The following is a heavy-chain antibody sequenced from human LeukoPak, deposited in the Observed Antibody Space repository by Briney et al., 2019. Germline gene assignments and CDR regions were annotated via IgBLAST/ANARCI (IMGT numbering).Heavy chain of an antibody. D-gene: IGHD2-8*01. Sequence: SETLSLTCTVSGGSISSYYWSWIRQPAGKGLEWIGRIYTSGSTNYNPSLKSRVTMPVDTSKNQFSLKLSSVTAADTAVYYCARDRLMVYAGPWFDPWGQGTLVTVSS. V-gene: IGHV4-4*07. J-gene: IGHJ5*02. CDR1: GGSISSYY. CDR3: ARDRLMVYAGPWFDP. CDR2: IYTSGST.